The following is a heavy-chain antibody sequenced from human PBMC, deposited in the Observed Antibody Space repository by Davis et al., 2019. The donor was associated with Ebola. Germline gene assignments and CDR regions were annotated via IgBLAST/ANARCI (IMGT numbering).Heavy chain of an antibody. J-gene: IGHJ4*02. V-gene: IGHV3-48*03. CDR1: GFTFSSYE. D-gene: IGHD4-23*01. CDR2: ITSSGDST. CDR3: ARWSRGNALDS. Sequence: GESLKISCAASGFTFSSYEMNWVRQAPGKGLEWVSYITSSGDSTHYADSVKGRFTISRDNARDSVYLQMNSLTADDTAVYYCARWSRGNALDSWGQGAQVTVSS.